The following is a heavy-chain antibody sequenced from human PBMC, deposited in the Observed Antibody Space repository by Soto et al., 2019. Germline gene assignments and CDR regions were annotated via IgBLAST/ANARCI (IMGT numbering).Heavy chain of an antibody. CDR2: IIPIFGTA. CDR3: ARDHDYYDSSGYYHWFDP. J-gene: IGHJ5*02. Sequence: SVKVSWKASGGTFSSYAISWVRQAPGQGLEWMGGIIPIFGTANYAQKFQGRVTITADKSTSTAYMELSSLRSEDTAVYYCARDHDYYDSSGYYHWFDPWGQGTLVTVSS. D-gene: IGHD3-22*01. CDR1: GGTFSSYA. V-gene: IGHV1-69*06.